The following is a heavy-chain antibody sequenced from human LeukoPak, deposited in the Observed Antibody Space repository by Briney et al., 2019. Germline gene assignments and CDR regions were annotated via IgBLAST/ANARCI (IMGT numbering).Heavy chain of an antibody. D-gene: IGHD3-22*01. V-gene: IGHV4-59*08. CDR1: GGSISSYY. CDR2: IYYSGST. CDR3: AVSSGYYYATDY. J-gene: IGHJ4*02. Sequence: SETLSLTCTVSGGSISSYYWSWIRQPPGKGLEWIGYIYYSGSTNYNPSLKSRVTISVDTSKNQFSLKLSSVTAADTAVYYCAVSSGYYYATDYWGQGTLVTVSS.